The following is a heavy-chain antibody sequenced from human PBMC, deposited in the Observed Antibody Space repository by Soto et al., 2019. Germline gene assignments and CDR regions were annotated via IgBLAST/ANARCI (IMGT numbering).Heavy chain of an antibody. V-gene: IGHV3-30*18. D-gene: IGHD4-17*01. J-gene: IGHJ4*02. CDR2: ISYDGSNK. CDR1: GFTFSSYG. Sequence: GGSLRLSCAASGFTFSSYGMHWVRQAPGKGLEWVAVISYDGSNKYYADSVKGRFTISRDNSKNTLYLQMNSLRAEDTAVYYCAKSKGKVSVTTLCDYWGQGTLVTVSS. CDR3: AKSKGKVSVTTLCDY.